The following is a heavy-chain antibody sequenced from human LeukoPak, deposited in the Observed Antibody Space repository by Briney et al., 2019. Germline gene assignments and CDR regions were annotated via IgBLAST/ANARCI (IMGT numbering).Heavy chain of an antibody. CDR2: INDSGST. CDR3: ARHMLGGKRSFDS. CDR1: GGSISSSKYY. Sequence: SETLSLTCTVSGGSISSSKYYWGWIRQPPGKGLEWIGEINDSGSTNYNPSLKSRATISADTSKNQFSLNLSSVTAADTAVYYCARHMLGGKRSFDSWGQGTLVTVSS. J-gene: IGHJ4*02. V-gene: IGHV4-39*01. D-gene: IGHD4-23*01.